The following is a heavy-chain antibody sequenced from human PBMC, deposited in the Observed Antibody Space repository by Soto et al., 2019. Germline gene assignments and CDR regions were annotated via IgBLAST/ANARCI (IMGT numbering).Heavy chain of an antibody. CDR1: GFTFSSYG. Sequence: PGGSLRLSCAASGFTFSSYGMHWVRQAPGKGLEWVAVISYDGSNKYYADSVKGRFTISRDNSKNTLYLQMNSLRAEDTAVYYCAKDVGYYGSGSYYENWFDPWGQGTLVTVSS. CDR2: ISYDGSNK. J-gene: IGHJ5*02. CDR3: AKDVGYYGSGSYYENWFDP. D-gene: IGHD3-10*01. V-gene: IGHV3-30*18.